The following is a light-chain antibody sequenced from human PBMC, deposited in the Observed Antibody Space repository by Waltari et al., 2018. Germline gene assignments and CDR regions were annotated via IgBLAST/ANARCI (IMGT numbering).Light chain of an antibody. Sequence: QSALTQPASVSGSPGQSITISCTGTTSDIGGYNYVSWYQQHPGRATKLIIYDVTDRPSGISILFSGSKSGNTASLTISGLRAEDEAYYYCTSYTTTSTLVLFGGGTKLTVL. CDR2: DVT. V-gene: IGLV2-14*03. CDR1: TSDIGGYNY. J-gene: IGLJ2*01. CDR3: TSYTTTSTLVL.